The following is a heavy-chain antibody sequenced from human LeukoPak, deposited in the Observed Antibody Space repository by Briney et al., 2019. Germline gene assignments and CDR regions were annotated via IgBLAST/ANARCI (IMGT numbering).Heavy chain of an antibody. CDR2: ISYDGTNI. CDR3: AKDWSARGMLSGYTDY. J-gene: IGHJ4*02. Sequence: GRSLRLSCAASGFTFSSYGMHWVRQAPGKGVEWVAVISYDGTNIYYPDSVKGRFTTSKDNSKNTLYLQMNSLGTDDTAVYYCAKDWSARGMLSGYTDYWGQGTLVTVSS. V-gene: IGHV3-30*18. D-gene: IGHD1-1*01. CDR1: GFTFSSYG.